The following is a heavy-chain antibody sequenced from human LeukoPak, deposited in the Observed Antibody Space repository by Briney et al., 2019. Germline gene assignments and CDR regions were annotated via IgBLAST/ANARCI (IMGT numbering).Heavy chain of an antibody. V-gene: IGHV3-30*04. CDR3: ARKYKDYMDV. D-gene: IGHD1-14*01. J-gene: IGHJ6*03. Sequence: GGSLRLSCAASGFTFSNYDMHWVRQAPGKGLEWLTFISYDGGDKLYADSVKGRFTISRDNSKNTLYLQMNSLRGDDTALYFCARKYKDYMDVWGKGTTVTVSS. CDR1: GFTFSNYD. CDR2: ISYDGGDK.